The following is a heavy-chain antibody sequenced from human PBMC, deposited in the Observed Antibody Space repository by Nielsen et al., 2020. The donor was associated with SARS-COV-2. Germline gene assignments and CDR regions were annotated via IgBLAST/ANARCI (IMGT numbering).Heavy chain of an antibody. Sequence: GGSLRLSCAASGFTFSTYSMNWVRQTPEKGLEWLSYISTSSKTIYFADSVKGRFTISRDNDKSSLFLQMDSLRAEDSAVYYCARVATGDLVDYWGQGTLVTVSS. J-gene: IGHJ4*02. CDR2: ISTSSKTI. CDR3: ARVATGDLVDY. V-gene: IGHV3-48*01. D-gene: IGHD3-10*01. CDR1: GFTFSTYS.